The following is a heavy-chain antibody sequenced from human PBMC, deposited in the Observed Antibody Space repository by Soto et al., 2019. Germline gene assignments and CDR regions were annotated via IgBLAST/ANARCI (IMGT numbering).Heavy chain of an antibody. J-gene: IGHJ6*03. Sequence: GGSLRLSCAASGFTFSNAWMSWVRQAPGKGLEWVGRIKSKTDGGTTDYAAPVKGRFTISRDDSKNTLYLQMNSLKTEDTAVYYCTTHLTIFGVPHYYYMDVWGKGTTVTVSS. D-gene: IGHD3-3*01. CDR3: TTHLTIFGVPHYYYMDV. CDR1: GFTFSNAW. CDR2: IKSKTDGGTT. V-gene: IGHV3-15*01.